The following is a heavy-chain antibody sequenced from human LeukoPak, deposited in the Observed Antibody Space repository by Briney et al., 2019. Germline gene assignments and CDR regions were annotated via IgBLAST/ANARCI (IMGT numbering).Heavy chain of an antibody. J-gene: IGHJ6*03. V-gene: IGHV1-2*02. Sequence: GASAKVSCKASGYTFTGYYLHWVRQAPGQGLEWMGWINPSGGTNYAQKFQGRVTMTRDTSISTAYMELSSLRSEDTAVYYCARDSVRREGYSYGRQSYYYYYMDVWGKGTTVTVSS. CDR3: ARDSVRREGYSYGRQSYYYYYMDV. CDR1: GYTFTGYY. D-gene: IGHD5-18*01. CDR2: INPSGGT.